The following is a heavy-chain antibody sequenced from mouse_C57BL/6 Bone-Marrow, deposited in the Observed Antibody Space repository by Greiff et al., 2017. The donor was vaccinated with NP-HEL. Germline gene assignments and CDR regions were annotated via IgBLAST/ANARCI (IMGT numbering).Heavy chain of an antibody. Sequence: VQLQESGTELVKPGASVKLSCKASGYTFTSYWMHWVKQRPGQGLEWIGNINPSNGGTNYNEKFKSKATLTVDKSSSTAYMQLSSLTSEDSAVYYYPNYYGSRGADYWGQGTTLTVSS. CDR3: PNYYGSRGADY. V-gene: IGHV1-53*01. CDR1: GYTFTSYW. CDR2: INPSNGGT. J-gene: IGHJ2*01. D-gene: IGHD1-1*01.